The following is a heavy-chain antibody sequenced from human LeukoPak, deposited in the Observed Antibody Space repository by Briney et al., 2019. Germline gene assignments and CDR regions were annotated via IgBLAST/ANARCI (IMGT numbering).Heavy chain of an antibody. CDR3: ARVWGEAFDP. CDR2: VDPEDGET. D-gene: IGHD3-16*01. J-gene: IGHJ5*02. CDR1: GYTFTDYY. Sequence: ASVKVSCKVSGYTFTDYYMHWVQQAPGKGLEWMGLVDPEDGETIYAEKFQGRVTITADTSTDTAYMELSSLRSEDTAVYYCARVWGEAFDPWGQGTLVIVSS. V-gene: IGHV1-69-2*01.